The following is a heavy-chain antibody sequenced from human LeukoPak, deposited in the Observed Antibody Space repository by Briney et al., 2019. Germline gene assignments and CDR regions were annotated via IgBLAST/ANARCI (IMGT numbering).Heavy chain of an antibody. CDR3: ARGEWSSSPFDY. V-gene: IGHV3-21*01. J-gene: IGHJ4*02. CDR1: GFTFSSYS. Sequence: PGGSLRLSCAASGFTFSSYSMNWVRQAPGKGLEWVSFISSSSSYIYYADSVKGRFTISRDNARNSLYLQLNSLRAEDTALYYCARGEWSSSPFDYWGQGTLATVSS. D-gene: IGHD6-6*01. CDR2: ISSSSSYI.